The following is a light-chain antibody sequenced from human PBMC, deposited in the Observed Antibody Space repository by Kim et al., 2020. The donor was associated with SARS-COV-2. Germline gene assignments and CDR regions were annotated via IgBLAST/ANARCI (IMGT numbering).Light chain of an antibody. CDR2: GAS. Sequence: EIVLTQSPGTLSLSPGERATLSCRASQSVNSDYLALYQQIPGQPPRLLIFGASSRATGIPDRFSGSGSGTDFTLAISRLEPEDFAVYYCQLYGSSPLMYTFGQGTKLEI. J-gene: IGKJ2*01. CDR1: QSVNSDY. V-gene: IGKV3-20*01. CDR3: QLYGSSPLMYT.